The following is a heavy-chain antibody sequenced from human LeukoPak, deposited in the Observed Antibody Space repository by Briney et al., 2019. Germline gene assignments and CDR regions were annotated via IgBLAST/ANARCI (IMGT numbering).Heavy chain of an antibody. V-gene: IGHV4-4*07. Sequence: SSETLSLTCTVSGGSISTYYWSWIRQPAGKGLEWIGRIYTSGSTNYNPSLKSRVTLSVDTSKNQFSLKLSSVTAADTAVYYCARDADLLRLFDYWGQGTLVTVSS. J-gene: IGHJ4*02. CDR2: IYTSGST. CDR1: GGSISTYY. D-gene: IGHD3-3*01. CDR3: ARDADLLRLFDY.